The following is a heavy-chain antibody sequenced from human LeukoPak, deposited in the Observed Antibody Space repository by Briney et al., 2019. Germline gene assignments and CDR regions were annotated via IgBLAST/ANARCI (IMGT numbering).Heavy chain of an antibody. CDR2: ISGSGGST. Sequence: GGSLRLSCAASGFTFSTYAMAWVRQAPGMGLEWVSAISGSGGSTYYSDSVKGRFTISRDNSKNTLYLQMNSLRAEDTAVYYCAKGYYYDSSGHYYLIDYWGQGTLVTVSS. J-gene: IGHJ4*02. V-gene: IGHV3-23*01. D-gene: IGHD3-22*01. CDR1: GFTFSTYA. CDR3: AKGYYYDSSGHYYLIDY.